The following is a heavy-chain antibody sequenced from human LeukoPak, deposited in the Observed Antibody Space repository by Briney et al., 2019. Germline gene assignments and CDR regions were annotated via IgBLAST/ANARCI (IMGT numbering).Heavy chain of an antibody. D-gene: IGHD1-26*01. V-gene: IGHV1-46*01. Sequence: GASVKVSCKASGYTFTIYYMHWVRQAPGQGLEWMGIINPSGGSTSYAQKFQGRVTMASDTSTSTVYMELSSLRSEDTAVYYCARAGGNYYDFYYWDQGTLVTVSS. CDR3: ARAGGNYYDFYY. CDR1: GYTFTIYY. J-gene: IGHJ4*02. CDR2: INPSGGST.